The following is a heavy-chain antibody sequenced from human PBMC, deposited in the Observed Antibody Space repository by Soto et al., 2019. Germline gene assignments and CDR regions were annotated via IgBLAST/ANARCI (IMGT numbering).Heavy chain of an antibody. D-gene: IGHD3-16*01. CDR2: IIPFFKAT. CDR1: GGTFSSHA. Sequence: QVQLVPSGAEVKKPGSSVKVSCKASGGTFSSHAISWVRQAPGQGLEWRGGIIPFFKATNYAQKFQGRVTITADDSTSTAYMDLYSLRSEDTAVYYCASDVPLNYYDGTFSYYAMDVWGQGTTVTVSS. CDR3: ASDVPLNYYDGTFSYYAMDV. J-gene: IGHJ6*02. V-gene: IGHV1-69*01.